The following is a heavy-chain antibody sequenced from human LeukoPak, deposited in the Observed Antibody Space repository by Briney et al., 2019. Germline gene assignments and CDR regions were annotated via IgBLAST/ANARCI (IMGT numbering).Heavy chain of an antibody. CDR1: GYTFTSYG. Sequence: ASVKVSCTASGYTFTSYGISWVRQAPGQGLEWMGWISAYNGNTNYAQKLQGRVTMTTDTSTSTAYMELRSLRSDDTAVYYCARGTNYYDSSGYYYGDYWGQGTLVTVSS. D-gene: IGHD3-22*01. CDR2: ISAYNGNT. V-gene: IGHV1-18*01. CDR3: ARGTNYYDSSGYYYGDY. J-gene: IGHJ4*02.